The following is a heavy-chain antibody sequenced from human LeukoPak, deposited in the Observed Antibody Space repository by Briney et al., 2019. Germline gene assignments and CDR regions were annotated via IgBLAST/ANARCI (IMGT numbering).Heavy chain of an antibody. Sequence: PGGSLRLSCAASGFTFSSYGMHWVRQAPGKGLEWVANIKQDGSEKYYVDSVKGRFTISRDNAKNSLYLQMNSLRAEDTAVYYCAREWQGYSSSRRGYYYYMDVWGKGTTVTVSS. D-gene: IGHD6-6*01. CDR2: IKQDGSEK. CDR1: GFTFSSYG. V-gene: IGHV3-7*01. CDR3: AREWQGYSSSRRGYYYYMDV. J-gene: IGHJ6*03.